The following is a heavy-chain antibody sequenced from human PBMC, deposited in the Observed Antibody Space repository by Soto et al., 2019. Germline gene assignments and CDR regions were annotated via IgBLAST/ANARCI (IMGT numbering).Heavy chain of an antibody. V-gene: IGHV3-15*01. D-gene: IGHD1-26*01. J-gene: IGHJ5*02. CDR2: IKSRADGGTK. CDR1: VLTFSHAW. CDR3: TDEKWWDQYSTFGYWLDP. Sequence: GGSLRLSCAASVLTFSHAWMSWVRQAPGKGLEWVGRIKSRADGGTKDYGAPVRGRFTISRDDSENMLYLQMNSLKTEDTAVYYCTDEKWWDQYSTFGYWLDPWGTGTLVTVSS.